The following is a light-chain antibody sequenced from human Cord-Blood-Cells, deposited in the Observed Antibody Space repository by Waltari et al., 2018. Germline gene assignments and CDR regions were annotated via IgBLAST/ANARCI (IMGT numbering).Light chain of an antibody. CDR2: DAY. CDR1: QSVSSY. CDR3: QQRSNWPPIT. Sequence: EIVLTQSPATLSLSPGERATFPCRASQSVSSYLAWYQQKPGQDPRLLIYDAYNRATGIPARFSGSGSGTDFTLTISSLEPEDFAVYYCQQRSNWPPITFGQGTRLEIK. J-gene: IGKJ5*01. V-gene: IGKV3-11*01.